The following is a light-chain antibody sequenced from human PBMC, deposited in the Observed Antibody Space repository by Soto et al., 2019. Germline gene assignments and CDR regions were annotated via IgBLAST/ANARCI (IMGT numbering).Light chain of an antibody. V-gene: IGKV3-20*01. CDR3: QQYGCSPRIT. J-gene: IGKJ3*01. CDR1: QSVSNNY. CDR2: GAS. Sequence: IVLPQSPGTLSLSPGERATLSCRASQSVSNNYLAWYQQKPGQAPRLLIYGASNRATGIPDRFSGSGSGTDFTLTISRLEPEDFAVYYCQQYGCSPRITFGPGTKVDIK.